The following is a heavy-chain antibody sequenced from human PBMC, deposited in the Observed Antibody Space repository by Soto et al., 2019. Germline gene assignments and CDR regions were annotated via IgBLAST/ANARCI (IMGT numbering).Heavy chain of an antibody. CDR3: ASSGYDYYYGMDV. V-gene: IGHV3-53*01. CDR1: GFTVSSNY. CDR2: IYSGGST. Sequence: EVQLVESGGGLIQPGGSLRLSCAASGFTVSSNYMSWVRQAPGKGLEWVSVIYSGGSTYYADSVKGRFTISRDNSKNTLYLQMNSLRAEDPAVYYCASSGYDYYYGMDVWGQGTTVTVSS. J-gene: IGHJ6*02.